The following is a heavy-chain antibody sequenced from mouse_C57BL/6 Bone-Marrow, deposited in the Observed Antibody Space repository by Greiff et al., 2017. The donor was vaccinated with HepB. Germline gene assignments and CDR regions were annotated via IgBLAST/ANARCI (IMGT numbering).Heavy chain of an antibody. CDR2: IYPGNSDT. V-gene: IGHV1-5*01. CDR1: GYTFTDYY. CDR3: TRSVRYYGSSYEFYYFDY. J-gene: IGHJ2*01. D-gene: IGHD1-1*01. Sequence: VQLQQSGPELVKPGASVKISCKASGYTFTDYYINWVKQRPGQGLEWIGAIYPGNSDTSYNQKFKGKAKLTAVTSASTAYMELSSLTNEDSAVYYCTRSVRYYGSSYEFYYFDYWGQGTTLTVSS.